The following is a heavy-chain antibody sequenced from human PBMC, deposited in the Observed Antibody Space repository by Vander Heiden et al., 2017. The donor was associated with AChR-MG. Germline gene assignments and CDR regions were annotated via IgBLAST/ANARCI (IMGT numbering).Heavy chain of an antibody. D-gene: IGHD1-26*01. CDR3: ANSPREGASYPDS. CDR1: GFNFSDCA. Sequence: QVQLVEPGGGVVQPGRSLRLSCAASGFNFSDCAMHWVRQAPGKGLEWVGITSYDGSNTYYADSVKGRFTISRDNSKDTLYLDTNSLRADDTATYYCANSPREGASYPDSWGQGTLVTVSS. CDR2: TSYDGSNT. J-gene: IGHJ5*02. V-gene: IGHV3-30*18.